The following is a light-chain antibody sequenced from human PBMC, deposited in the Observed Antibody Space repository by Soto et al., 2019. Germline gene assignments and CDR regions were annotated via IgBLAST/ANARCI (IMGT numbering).Light chain of an antibody. CDR1: QTISSW. V-gene: IGKV1-39*01. Sequence: DIQMTQSPSALSGSVGDRVTITCRASQTISSWLAWYQKKPGKAPKLLIYAASSLQSGVPSRFSGSGSGTDFTLTISSLQPEDVATYYCQQSYSTPRTFGQGTKV. CDR2: AAS. CDR3: QQSYSTPRT. J-gene: IGKJ1*01.